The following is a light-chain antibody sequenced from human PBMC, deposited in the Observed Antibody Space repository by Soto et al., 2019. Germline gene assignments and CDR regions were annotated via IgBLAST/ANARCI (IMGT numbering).Light chain of an antibody. CDR2: EGS. Sequence: QSALTQPASVSGSPGQSITISCTGTSSDVGHYNLVSWYQHHPGKAPKLIIYEGSRRPSGVSNRFSGSKSGNTASLTISGLQAEDEADYYCCSYAGDGTWFFGTGTKLTVL. V-gene: IGLV2-23*01. CDR3: CSYAGDGTWF. CDR1: SSDVGHYNL. J-gene: IGLJ1*01.